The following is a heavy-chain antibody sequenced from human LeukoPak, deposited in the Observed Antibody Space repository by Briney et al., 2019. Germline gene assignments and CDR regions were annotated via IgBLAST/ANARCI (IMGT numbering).Heavy chain of an antibody. CDR3: ARESSYYDILTGYYLPDY. D-gene: IGHD3-9*01. Sequence: GGSLRLSCAASGFTFSSYAMSWVRQAPGKGLEWVSAISGSGGSTYYADSVKGRFTISRDNSKNTLYLQMNSLRAEDTAVYYCARESSYYDILTGYYLPDYWGQGTLVTVSS. V-gene: IGHV3-23*01. CDR2: ISGSGGST. CDR1: GFTFSSYA. J-gene: IGHJ4*02.